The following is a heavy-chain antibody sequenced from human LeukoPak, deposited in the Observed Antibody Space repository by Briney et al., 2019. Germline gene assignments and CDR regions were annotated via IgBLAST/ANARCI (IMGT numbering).Heavy chain of an antibody. CDR1: GFTFSSYA. J-gene: IGHJ3*02. Sequence: PGRTLRLSRAASGFTFSSYAMHWVRQAPGKGLEWVAVISYDGSNKYYADSVKGRFTISRDNSKNTLYLQMNSLRAEDTAVYYCARASQTTDDAFDIWGQGTMVTVSS. V-gene: IGHV3-30-3*01. CDR3: ARASQTTDDAFDI. CDR2: ISYDGSNK. D-gene: IGHD4-17*01.